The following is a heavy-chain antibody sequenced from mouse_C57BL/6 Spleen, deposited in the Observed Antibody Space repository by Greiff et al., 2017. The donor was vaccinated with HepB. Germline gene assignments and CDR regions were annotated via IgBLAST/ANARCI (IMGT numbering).Heavy chain of an antibody. CDR2: IDPSDSYT. J-gene: IGHJ1*03. CDR3: ARDYGSPYWYFDV. D-gene: IGHD1-1*01. Sequence: VQLQQPGAELVRPGTSVKLSCKASGYTFTSYWMHWVKQRPGQGLEWIGVIDPSDSYTNYNQKFKGKATLTVDTSSSTAYMPLSSLTSEDSAVYYCARDYGSPYWYFDVWGTGTTVTVSS. CDR1: GYTFTSYW. V-gene: IGHV1-59*01.